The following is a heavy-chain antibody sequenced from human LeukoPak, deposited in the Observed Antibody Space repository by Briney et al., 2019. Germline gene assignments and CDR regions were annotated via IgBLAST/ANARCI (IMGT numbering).Heavy chain of an antibody. J-gene: IGHJ3*02. V-gene: IGHV3-73*01. D-gene: IGHD1-7*01. CDR2: TRTKASNYAT. Sequence: GGSLRLSCAVSGFPFSTSIIHWVRQASGKGLEWVGRTRTKASNYATTYAASVSGRFTISRDESKNTAYLEMNILKIEDTAIYYCTASGTTSDAFDIWGQGSMVTVSS. CDR1: GFPFSTSI. CDR3: TASGTTSDAFDI.